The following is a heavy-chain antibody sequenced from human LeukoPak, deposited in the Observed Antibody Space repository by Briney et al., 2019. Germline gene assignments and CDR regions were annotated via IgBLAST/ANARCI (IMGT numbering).Heavy chain of an antibody. CDR2: IRGSGET. J-gene: IGHJ4*02. CDR1: GFSVSNYY. CDR3: ARLISGSYHLYFDY. D-gene: IGHD3-10*01. Sequence: PGGSLRLSCAVSGFSVSNYYMSWVRQAPGKGLEWVSLIRGSGETFYADSAKGRFTISRDNSKNTLYLQMNSLRAEDTALYYCARLISGSYHLYFDYWGLGTLVTVSS. V-gene: IGHV3-66*01.